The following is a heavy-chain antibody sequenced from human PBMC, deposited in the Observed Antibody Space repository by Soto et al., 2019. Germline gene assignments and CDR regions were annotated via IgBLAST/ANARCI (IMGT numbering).Heavy chain of an antibody. D-gene: IGHD4-17*01. V-gene: IGHV3-23*01. J-gene: IGHJ2*01. Sequence: EVQLLESEGGLVRPGGSLRLSCAASGFTFSSYAMSWVRQDPGKGLEWVSGISGSGGSTYYADSVKGRFTISRDNSKNTLYLQMNSLRDEDTAVYYCAKAGGVTTFWYFDLWGRGALVAVSS. CDR2: ISGSGGST. CDR3: AKAGGVTTFWYFDL. CDR1: GFTFSSYA.